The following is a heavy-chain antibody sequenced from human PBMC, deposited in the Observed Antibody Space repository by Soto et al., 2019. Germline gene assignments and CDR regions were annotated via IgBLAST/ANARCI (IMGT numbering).Heavy chain of an antibody. D-gene: IGHD3-22*01. CDR1: GGSISSYY. V-gene: IGHV4-59*01. Sequence: SETLSLTCTVSGGSISSYYWSWIRQPPGKGLEWIGYIYHSGSTNYNPSLKSRVTISVDTSKNQFSLKLSSVTAADTAVYYCARDNYYDSSGSFDIWGQGTMVTVSS. J-gene: IGHJ3*02. CDR2: IYHSGST. CDR3: ARDNYYDSSGSFDI.